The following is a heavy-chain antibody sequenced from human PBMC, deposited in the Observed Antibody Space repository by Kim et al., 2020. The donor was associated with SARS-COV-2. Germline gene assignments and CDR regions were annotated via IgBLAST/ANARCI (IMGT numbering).Heavy chain of an antibody. CDR1: GGSISSYY. CDR2: IYYSGST. CDR3: ARDYVDTAMVFSYGMDV. J-gene: IGHJ6*02. Sequence: SETLSLTCTVSGGSISSYYWSWIRQPPGKGLEWIGYIYYSGSTNYNPSLKSRVTISVDTSKNQFSLKLSSVTAADTAVYYCARDYVDTAMVFSYGMDVWGHGTTVTVSS. V-gene: IGHV4-59*01. D-gene: IGHD5-18*01.